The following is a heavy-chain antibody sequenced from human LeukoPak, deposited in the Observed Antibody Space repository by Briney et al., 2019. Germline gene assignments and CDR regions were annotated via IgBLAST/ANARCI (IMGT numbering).Heavy chain of an antibody. CDR2: ISDGGET. J-gene: IGHJ4*02. CDR1: GFSVSDVW. D-gene: IGHD4-17*01. V-gene: IGHV3-74*01. CDR3: TTVFDV. Sequence: RGSLRLSCAASGFSVSDVWTHWVRQVPGQGLVWVSRISDGGETSYADSMRGRFTISRDNAKNTVYLQMNSLRAEDSAIYYCTTVFDVWGQGTLVTVSS.